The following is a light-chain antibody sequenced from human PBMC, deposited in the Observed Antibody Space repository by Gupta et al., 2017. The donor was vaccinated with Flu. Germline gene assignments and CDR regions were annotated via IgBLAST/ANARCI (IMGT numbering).Light chain of an antibody. J-gene: IGKJ3*01. CDR3: LQGVPTPLT. V-gene: IGKV1-39*01. Sequence: DIQMAQSPSSLSASLGDRVTITCRADQTISNYLSWYQQKPGKAPRLLISSASHLESGVPSRFRGSGSGTNFSLTIDSLQPDDFATDYCLQGVPTPLTFGPGTNVHIQ. CDR2: SAS. CDR1: QTISNY.